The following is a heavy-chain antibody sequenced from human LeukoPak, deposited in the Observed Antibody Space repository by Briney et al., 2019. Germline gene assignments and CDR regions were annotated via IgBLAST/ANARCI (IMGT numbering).Heavy chain of an antibody. Sequence: GGSLRLSCVASEFTFSTYWMSWVRQAPGKGLEWVANINQDGSDKYYVDSVKGRLTISRDNAKKSLYLQMNSLRVEDTAVYYCASDPFTISAYDAFNIWGQGTVVTVSS. CDR1: EFTFSTYW. J-gene: IGHJ3*02. CDR2: INQDGSDK. D-gene: IGHD3-3*02. V-gene: IGHV3-7*01. CDR3: ASDPFTISAYDAFNI.